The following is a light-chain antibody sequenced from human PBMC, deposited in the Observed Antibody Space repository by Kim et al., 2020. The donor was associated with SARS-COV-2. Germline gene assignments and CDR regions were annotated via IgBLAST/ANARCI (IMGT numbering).Light chain of an antibody. CDR2: AAS. Sequence: DIQMAKSPSSLSASVGDRVTITCRASQDIKNYLAWYRQKPGKVPEVLIYAASILQSGVPSRISGSGSGTDFTLTINSLQPEDVATYYCQKYNSAHWTFGQGTKVDIK. CDR1: QDIKNY. J-gene: IGKJ1*01. V-gene: IGKV1-27*01. CDR3: QKYNSAHWT.